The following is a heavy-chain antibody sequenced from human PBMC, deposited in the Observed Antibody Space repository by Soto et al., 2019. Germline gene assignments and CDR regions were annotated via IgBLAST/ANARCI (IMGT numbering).Heavy chain of an antibody. CDR2: INSDGSST. Sequence: RRLSCAASGFTFSSYWMHWVRQAPGKGLVWVSRINSDGSSTSYADSVKGRFTISRDNAKNTLYLQMNSLRAEDTAVYYCAAFSWYQHIKSGWFDPWGQGTLVTVSS. D-gene: IGHD2-2*01. CDR3: AAFSWYQHIKSGWFDP. V-gene: IGHV3-74*01. CDR1: GFTFSSYW. J-gene: IGHJ5*02.